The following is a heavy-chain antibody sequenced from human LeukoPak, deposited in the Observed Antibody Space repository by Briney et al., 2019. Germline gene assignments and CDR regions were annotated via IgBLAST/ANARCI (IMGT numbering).Heavy chain of an antibody. V-gene: IGHV3-49*03. Sequence: GGSLRLSCTASGFTFGDYAMSWSRQAPGKGLEWVGFIRSKAYGGTTEYAASVKGRFTISRDDSKSIAYLQMNSLKTEDTAVYYCTRVVGGYDYVWGSYRPDYWGQGTLVTVSS. CDR1: GFTFGDYA. CDR2: IRSKAYGGTT. D-gene: IGHD3-16*02. CDR3: TRVVGGYDYVWGSYRPDY. J-gene: IGHJ4*02.